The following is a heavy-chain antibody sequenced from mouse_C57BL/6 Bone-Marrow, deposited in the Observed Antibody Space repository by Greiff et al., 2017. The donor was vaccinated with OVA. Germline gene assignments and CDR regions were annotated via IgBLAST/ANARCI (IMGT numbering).Heavy chain of an antibody. CDR3: ARPYYYGTSSRGYFDV. CDR1: GFTFSSYG. V-gene: IGHV5-6*02. CDR2: ISSGGSYT. J-gene: IGHJ1*03. D-gene: IGHD1-1*01. Sequence: EVMLVESGGDLVKPGGSLKLSCAASGFTFSSYGMSWVRQTPDKRLEWVATISSGGSYTYYPDSVKGRFTISRDNAKNTLYLQMSSLKSEDTAMYYGARPYYYGTSSRGYFDVWGTGTTVTVSS.